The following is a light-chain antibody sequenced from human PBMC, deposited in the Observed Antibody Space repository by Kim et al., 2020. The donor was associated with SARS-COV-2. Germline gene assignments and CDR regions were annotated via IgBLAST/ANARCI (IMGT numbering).Light chain of an antibody. Sequence: NFMLTQPHSVSGSPEKTVTISCTRSGGSIASNYVQWYQQRPGSAPTTVIYEDYQRPSGVPDRFSGSIDSSSNSASLTISGLKTEDEADYYCLSYHGNNWVFGGGTQLTVL. CDR3: LSYHGNNWV. V-gene: IGLV6-57*04. J-gene: IGLJ3*02. CDR1: GGSIASNY. CDR2: EDY.